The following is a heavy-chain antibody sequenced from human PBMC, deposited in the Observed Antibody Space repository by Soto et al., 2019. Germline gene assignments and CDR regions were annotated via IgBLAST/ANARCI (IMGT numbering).Heavy chain of an antibody. CDR2: ISYDGSNK. J-gene: IGHJ6*02. V-gene: IGHV3-30*18. D-gene: IGHD5-18*01. Sequence: GGSLRLSCAASGFTFSSYGMHWVRQAPGKGLEWVAVISYDGSNKYYADSVKGRFTISRDNSKNTLYLQMNSLRAEDTAVYYCAKDSDTAMGDNYYYYGMDVWGQGTTVTVSS. CDR1: GFTFSSYG. CDR3: AKDSDTAMGDNYYYYGMDV.